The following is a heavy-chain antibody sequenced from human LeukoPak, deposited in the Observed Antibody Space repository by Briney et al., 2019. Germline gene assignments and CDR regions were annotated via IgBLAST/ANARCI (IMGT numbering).Heavy chain of an antibody. D-gene: IGHD2-15*01. CDR2: IYDIGTAKYNPSLKTESRT. Sequence: SETLSLTCTVSGGSISSYYWSWIRQPPGKGPEWIGYIYDIGTAKYNPSLKTESRTNYNASLRSRVTMSLDTSKNQFSLRLSSVTAADTAVYYCARGLVVERGIDYWGQGTLVTVSS. CDR3: ARGLVVERGIDY. J-gene: IGHJ4*02. V-gene: IGHV4-59*01. CDR1: GGSISSYY.